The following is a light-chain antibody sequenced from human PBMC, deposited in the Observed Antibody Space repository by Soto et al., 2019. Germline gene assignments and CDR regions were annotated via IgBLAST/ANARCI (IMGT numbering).Light chain of an antibody. J-gene: IGKJ4*01. CDR3: QQRSNWPLT. CDR1: QSISSN. CDR2: RTS. Sequence: EIVMTQSPATLSVSPGERATLSCRASQSISSNLAWYQQKPGQAPRLLMFRTSSRATGFPARFSGSGSGTEYTLTISSLEPEDFAVYYCQQRSNWPLTFGGGTKVDIK. V-gene: IGKV3-15*01.